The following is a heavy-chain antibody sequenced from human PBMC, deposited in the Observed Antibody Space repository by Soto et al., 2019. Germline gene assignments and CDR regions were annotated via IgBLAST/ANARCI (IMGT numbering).Heavy chain of an antibody. CDR3: ARDARSSSYNWFDP. Sequence: QVQLVQSGAEVKKPGSSVKVSCKASGGTFSNYAINWVRQAPGQGLEWMGGIIPMFGTANYAQKFQGRVTITADESTSTAYMELSSLRSEDPAVYYCARDARSSSYNWFDPWGQGTLVTVSS. V-gene: IGHV1-69*12. CDR2: IIPMFGTA. CDR1: GGTFSNYA. J-gene: IGHJ5*02. D-gene: IGHD2-2*01.